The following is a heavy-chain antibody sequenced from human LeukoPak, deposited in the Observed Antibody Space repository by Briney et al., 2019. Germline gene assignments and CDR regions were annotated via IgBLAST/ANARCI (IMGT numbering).Heavy chain of an antibody. D-gene: IGHD1-26*01. CDR2: INSDGSWT. CDR1: GRYW. Sequence: GGSLRLSCAASGRYWMHWVRQAPGKGLVWVSHINSDGSWTSYADSVKGRFTISKDNAKNTVYLQMSNLRVEDTAVYYCVRDLGGRSGHWGQGTLVTVSS. CDR3: VRDLGGRSGH. V-gene: IGHV3-74*01. J-gene: IGHJ4*02.